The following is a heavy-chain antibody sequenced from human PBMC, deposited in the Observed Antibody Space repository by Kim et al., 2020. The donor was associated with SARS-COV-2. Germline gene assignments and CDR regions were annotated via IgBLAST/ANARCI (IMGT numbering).Heavy chain of an antibody. D-gene: IGHD6-13*01. V-gene: IGHV4-59*13. J-gene: IGHJ4*02. CDR3: ARVTAAGPARIDY. CDR2: IYYSGST. Sequence: SETLSLTCTVSGGSISSYYWSWIRQPPGKGLEWIGYIYYSGSTNYNPSLKSRVTISVDTSKNQFSLKLSSVTAADTAVYYCARVTAAGPARIDYWGQGTLVTVSS. CDR1: GGSISSYY.